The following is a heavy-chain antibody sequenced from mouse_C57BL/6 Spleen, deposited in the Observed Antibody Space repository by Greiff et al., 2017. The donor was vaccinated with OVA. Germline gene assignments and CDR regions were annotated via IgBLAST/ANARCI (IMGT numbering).Heavy chain of an antibody. CDR3: ARWDTTVPGDAMDY. D-gene: IGHD1-1*01. CDR1: GYAFSSYW. Sequence: VQLQQSGAELVKPGASVKISCKASGYAFSSYWMNWVKQRPGTGLEWIGQIYPGDGDTNYNGKFKGKATLTADKSSSTAYMQLSSLTSEDSAVYFCARWDTTVPGDAMDYWGQGTSVTVSS. J-gene: IGHJ4*01. CDR2: IYPGDGDT. V-gene: IGHV1-80*01.